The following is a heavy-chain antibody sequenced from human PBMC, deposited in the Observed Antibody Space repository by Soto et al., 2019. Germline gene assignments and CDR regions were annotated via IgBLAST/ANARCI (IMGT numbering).Heavy chain of an antibody. D-gene: IGHD2-21*02. CDR3: ARSTITVVTPLDY. Sequence: GGSLRLSCAASGFTFSSYAMHWVRQAPGKGLEWVAVISYDGSNKYYADSVKGRFTISRDNSKNTLYLQMNSLRAEDTAVYYCARSTITVVTPLDYWGQGTLVTVSS. CDR1: GFTFSSYA. CDR2: ISYDGSNK. V-gene: IGHV3-30-3*01. J-gene: IGHJ4*02.